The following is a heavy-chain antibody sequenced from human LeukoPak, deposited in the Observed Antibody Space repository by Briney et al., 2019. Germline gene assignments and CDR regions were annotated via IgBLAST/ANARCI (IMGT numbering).Heavy chain of an antibody. V-gene: IGHV1-46*01. CDR1: GYTFTSYY. D-gene: IGHD2-2*01. CDR3: ARVSCSSTSCYYGFGFDP. CDR2: INPSGGST. J-gene: IGHJ5*02. Sequence: GASVKVSCKASGYTFTSYYMHWVRQAPGQGLEWMGIINPSGGSTSYAQKFQGRVTMTRDTSTSTVYMELSSLRSEDTAAYYCARVSCSSTSCYYGFGFDPWGQGTLVTVSS.